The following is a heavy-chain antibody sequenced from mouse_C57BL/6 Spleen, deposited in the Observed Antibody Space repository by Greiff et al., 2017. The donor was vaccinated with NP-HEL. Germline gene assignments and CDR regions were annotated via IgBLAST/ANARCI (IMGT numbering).Heavy chain of an antibody. V-gene: IGHV1-54*01. J-gene: IGHJ2*01. Sequence: VQLVESGAELVRPGTSVKVSCKASGYAFTNYLIEWVKQRPGQGLEWIGVINPGSGGTNYNEKFKGKATLTADKSSSTAYMQLSSLTSEDSAVYFCARSGGSSPYYFDYWGQGTTLTVSS. CDR1: GYAFTNYL. CDR2: INPGSGGT. D-gene: IGHD1-1*01. CDR3: ARSGGSSPYYFDY.